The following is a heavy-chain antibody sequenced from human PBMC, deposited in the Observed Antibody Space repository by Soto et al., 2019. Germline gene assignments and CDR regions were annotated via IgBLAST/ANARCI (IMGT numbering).Heavy chain of an antibody. D-gene: IGHD1-1*01. CDR2: IKPDGSYI. J-gene: IGHJ4*02. CDR3: ARNRAYNALDY. V-gene: IGHV3-7*04. Sequence: PGGSLRLSCVASRFTFSSSWMTWVRLAPGDGLEWVATIKPDGSYIDYSASMKGRFTVSRDNAKNSLYLQINSLRAEDTAVYYCARNRAYNALDYWGQGTLVTVSS. CDR1: RFTFSSSW.